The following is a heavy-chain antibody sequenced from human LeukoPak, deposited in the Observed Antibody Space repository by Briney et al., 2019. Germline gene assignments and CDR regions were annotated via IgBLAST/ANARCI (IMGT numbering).Heavy chain of an antibody. Sequence: GESLKISCKGSGYSFTTYWIGWVRQMPGKGLEWMGIIYPGDSDTRYSPSFEGQATISVDESISTAYLQWGSLKASDTAIYYCARSAADNGGDAFDIWGQGTMVTVSS. D-gene: IGHD2-15*01. CDR3: ARSAADNGGDAFDI. CDR1: GYSFTTYW. CDR2: IYPGDSDT. J-gene: IGHJ3*02. V-gene: IGHV5-51*01.